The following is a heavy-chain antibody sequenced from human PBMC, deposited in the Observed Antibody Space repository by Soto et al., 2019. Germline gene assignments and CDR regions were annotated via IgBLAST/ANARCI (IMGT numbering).Heavy chain of an antibody. CDR3: ARDQNPQGYYDFWRGGGYYYGMDV. CDR1: GYTFTGYY. Sequence: ASVKVSCKASGYTFTGYYMHWVRQAPGQGLEWMGWINPNSGGTNYAQKFQGWVTMTRDTSISTAYMELSRLRFDDTAVYYCARDQNPQGYYDFWRGGGYYYGMDVWGQGTTVTVSS. J-gene: IGHJ6*02. V-gene: IGHV1-2*04. CDR2: INPNSGGT. D-gene: IGHD3-3*01.